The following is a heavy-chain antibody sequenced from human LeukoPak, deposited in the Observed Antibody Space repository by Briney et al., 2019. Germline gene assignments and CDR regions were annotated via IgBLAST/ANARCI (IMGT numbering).Heavy chain of an antibody. D-gene: IGHD3-22*01. V-gene: IGHV4-39*01. Sequence: SETLSLTCTVSGGFISSSSYYWGWIRQPPGTGLEWIGSIYYSGNTYYNPSLKSRVTISVDTSKNQFSLKLSSVTAADTAVYYCARGKYDSGGYYLDYWGQGNLVTVSS. J-gene: IGHJ4*02. CDR2: IYYSGNT. CDR3: ARGKYDSGGYYLDY. CDR1: GGFISSSSYY.